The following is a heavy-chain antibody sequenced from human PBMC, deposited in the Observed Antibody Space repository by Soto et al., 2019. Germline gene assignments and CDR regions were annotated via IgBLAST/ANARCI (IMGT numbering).Heavy chain of an antibody. D-gene: IGHD2-15*01. CDR2: IYSGGST. J-gene: IGHJ6*02. V-gene: IGHV3-53*01. CDR1: GFTVSSNY. Sequence: GGSLRLSCAASGFTVSSNYMSWVRQAPGKGLEWVSVIYSGGSTYYADSVKGRFTISRDNSKNTLYLQMNSLRAEDTAVYYCAREAIVEGIYYYYGMDVWGQGTTVTVSS. CDR3: AREAIVEGIYYYYGMDV.